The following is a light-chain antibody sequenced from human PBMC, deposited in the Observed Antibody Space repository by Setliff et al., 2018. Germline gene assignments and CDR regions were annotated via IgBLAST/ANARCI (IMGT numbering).Light chain of an antibody. Sequence: QSALTQPASVSGYPGQSITISCAGTSSDVGAYNYVSWYQQNPGKAPKLLVYAVNNRPSGVPDRFSGSKSGNTASLTISGLQAEDEADYYCGSYARSSAPYVFGTGTKVTVL. V-gene: IGLV2-14*01. CDR2: AVN. CDR3: GSYARSSAPYV. CDR1: SSDVGAYNY. J-gene: IGLJ1*01.